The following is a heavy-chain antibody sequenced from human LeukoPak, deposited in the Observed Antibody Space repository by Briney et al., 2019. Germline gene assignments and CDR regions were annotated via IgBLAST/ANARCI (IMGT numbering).Heavy chain of an antibody. Sequence: SETLSLTCTVSGGSISSGGYYWSWIRQHPGKGPEWIGYIYYSGSTYYNPSLKSRVTISVDTSKNQFSLKLSSVTAADTAVYYCAREARVGYDILTGYTDYWGQGTLVTVSS. CDR1: GGSISSGGYY. D-gene: IGHD3-9*01. CDR2: IYYSGST. V-gene: IGHV4-31*03. J-gene: IGHJ4*02. CDR3: AREARVGYDILTGYTDY.